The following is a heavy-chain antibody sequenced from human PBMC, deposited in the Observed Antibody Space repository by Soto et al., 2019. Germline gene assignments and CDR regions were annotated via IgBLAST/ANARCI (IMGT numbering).Heavy chain of an antibody. Sequence: AASVKVSCKASGYTFTGYGISWVRQAPGQGLEWMGWISAYNGNTNYAQKLQGRVTMTTDTSTSTAYMELRSLRSDDTAVYYCAREDRLRYFDWLSKKGYYFDYWGQGTLVTVSS. V-gene: IGHV1-18*01. J-gene: IGHJ4*02. CDR1: GYTFTGYG. D-gene: IGHD3-9*01. CDR2: ISAYNGNT. CDR3: AREDRLRYFDWLSKKGYYFDY.